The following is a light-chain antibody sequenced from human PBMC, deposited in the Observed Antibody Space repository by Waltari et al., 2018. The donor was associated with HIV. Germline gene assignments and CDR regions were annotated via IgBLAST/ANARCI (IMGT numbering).Light chain of an antibody. CDR1: QSVLYSATKKNS. Sequence: DFVMTQSPDPLAVSLGERATINCNSSQSVLYSATKKNSLSWYQQKPGQPPKLLISWGSTRESGVPARFSGSGSGTDFTLTSNNLQAEDVAVYYCQQYYTTPLSFGGGTKVEIK. CDR3: QQYYTTPLS. J-gene: IGKJ4*01. V-gene: IGKV4-1*01. CDR2: WGS.